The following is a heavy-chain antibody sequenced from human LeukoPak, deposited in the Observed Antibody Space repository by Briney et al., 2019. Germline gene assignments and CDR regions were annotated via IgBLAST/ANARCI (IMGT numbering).Heavy chain of an antibody. CDR2: IIPIFGTA. V-gene: IGHV1-69*05. J-gene: IGHJ4*02. CDR3: ARSDVWSERLHFDY. Sequence: SVKVSCKASGGTFSSYAISWVRQAPGQGLEWMGGIIPIFGTANYAQKFQGRVTITTDESTSTAYMELRSLRSEDTAVYYCARSDVWSERLHFDYWGQGTLVTVSS. CDR1: GGTFSSYA. D-gene: IGHD3-3*01.